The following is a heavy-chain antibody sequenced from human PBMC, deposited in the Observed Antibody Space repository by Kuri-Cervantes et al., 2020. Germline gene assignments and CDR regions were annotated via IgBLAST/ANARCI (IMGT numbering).Heavy chain of an antibody. Sequence: SETLSLTCTVSGGSISSSSYYWGWTRQPPGKGLEWIGYIYYSGSTNYNPSLKSRVTISVDTSKNQFSLKLSSVTAADTAVYYCARGDSGYDLPPDYWGQGTLVTVSS. D-gene: IGHD5-12*01. CDR1: GGSISSSSYY. J-gene: IGHJ4*02. V-gene: IGHV4-61*05. CDR3: ARGDSGYDLPPDY. CDR2: IYYSGST.